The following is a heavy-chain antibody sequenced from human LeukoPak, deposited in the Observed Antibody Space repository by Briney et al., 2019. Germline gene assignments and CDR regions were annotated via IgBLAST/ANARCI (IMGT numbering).Heavy chain of an antibody. CDR3: ARRRSSTLIDY. J-gene: IGHJ4*02. D-gene: IGHD3-10*01. Sequence: PGESLKISCKGSGYSFSSYWFAWVRQMPGRGLEWMGIIYPGDSDTTYSPSFQGQVTISADKSISTAYLQWNSLKASDTAMYFCARRRSSTLIDYWGQGTLVTVSS. CDR1: GYSFSSYW. V-gene: IGHV5-51*01. CDR2: IYPGDSDT.